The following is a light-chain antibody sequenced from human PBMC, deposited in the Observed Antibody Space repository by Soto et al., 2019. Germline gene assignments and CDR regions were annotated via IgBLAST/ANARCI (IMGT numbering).Light chain of an antibody. CDR3: KQYNNWPYP. CDR1: PISSN. CDR2: GAS. J-gene: IGKJ2*01. V-gene: IGKV3-15*01. Sequence: VGTQSPASLSVSPGDRVTIACRAGPISSNLAWHQQRPGQAPRLLIDGASVRATRVPARFRGSGSGTEFTLTISSLQSEDYAVYFCKQYNNWPYPFGQGTKVDIK.